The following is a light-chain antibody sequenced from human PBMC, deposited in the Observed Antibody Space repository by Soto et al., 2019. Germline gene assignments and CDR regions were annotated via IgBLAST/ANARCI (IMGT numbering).Light chain of an antibody. Sequence: EIVLTQSPGTLSLSPGERATLSCRASQSVSSNYLAWYQQKPGQAPRLLIYGASNRATGSPDRFSGSGSGTGFTLTISRLEPEDFAVYFCQQYGSSPPFTFGQGTKVEIK. J-gene: IGKJ2*01. CDR3: QQYGSSPPFT. CDR2: GAS. V-gene: IGKV3-20*01. CDR1: QSVSSNY.